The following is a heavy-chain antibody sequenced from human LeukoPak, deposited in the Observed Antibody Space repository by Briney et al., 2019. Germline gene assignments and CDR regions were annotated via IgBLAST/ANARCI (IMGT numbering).Heavy chain of an antibody. D-gene: IGHD3-3*01. J-gene: IGHJ3*02. CDR1: GFTFSSYA. Sequence: PGGSLRLSCAASGFTFSSYAMSWVRQAPGKGLEWVSAISGSGGSTYYADSVKGRFTISRDNSKNTLYLQMNSLRAEDTAVYYCAKYYDFWSGYFDPDAFDIWGQGTMVTVSS. V-gene: IGHV3-23*01. CDR3: AKYYDFWSGYFDPDAFDI. CDR2: ISGSGGST.